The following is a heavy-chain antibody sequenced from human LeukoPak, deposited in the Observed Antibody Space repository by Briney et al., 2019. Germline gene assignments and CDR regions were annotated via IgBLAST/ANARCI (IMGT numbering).Heavy chain of an antibody. CDR2: INTDGSST. J-gene: IGHJ5*02. Sequence: PGGSLRLSCATSGFTFNSYWMHWVRQAPGKGLAWVSYINTDGSSTSYADSVKGRFTISRDSAKKSLYLQMNSLRVEDTAVYYCARRSALNWFDPWGQGTLVTVSS. V-gene: IGHV3-74*01. CDR1: GFTFNSYW. CDR3: ARRSALNWFDP.